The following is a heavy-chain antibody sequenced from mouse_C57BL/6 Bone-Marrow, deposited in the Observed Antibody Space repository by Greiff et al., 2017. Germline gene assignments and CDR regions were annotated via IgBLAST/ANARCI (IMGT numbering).Heavy chain of an antibody. V-gene: IGHV1-81*01. CDR3: AKVTTVQGYDNAKEY. CDR1: GYTFTSYG. J-gene: IGHJ4*01. CDR2: IYPRSGNT. D-gene: IGHD1-1*01. Sequence: VQLQQSGAELARPGASVKLSCKASGYTFTSYGISWVKQRTGQGLEWIGEIYPRSGNTYYNEKFKGKATLTADTSSSTAYMGLRSLTSEDSAVYVSAKVTTVQGYDNAKEYWGQGTTVTVSS.